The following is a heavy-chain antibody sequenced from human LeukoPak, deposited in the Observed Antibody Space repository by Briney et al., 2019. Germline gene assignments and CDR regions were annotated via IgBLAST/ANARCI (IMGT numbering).Heavy chain of an antibody. D-gene: IGHD3-9*01. CDR2: IYYSGST. CDR3: ARATGYYLQPFDY. Sequence: SETLSLTCTVSGGSISSSSYYWGWLRQPPGKGLEWIGSIYYSGSTYYNPSLKSRVTISVDTSKNQFSLKLSSVTAADTAVYYCARATGYYLQPFDYWGQGTLVTVSS. V-gene: IGHV4-39*07. CDR1: GGSISSSSYY. J-gene: IGHJ4*02.